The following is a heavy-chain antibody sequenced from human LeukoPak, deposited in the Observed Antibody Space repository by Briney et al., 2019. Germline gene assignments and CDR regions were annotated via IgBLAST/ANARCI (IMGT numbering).Heavy chain of an antibody. CDR3: ARELAAAGTFYFDY. CDR1: GGSISSHY. Sequence: SETLSLTCTVSGGSISSHYWSWIRQPPGKGLEWIGYIYYSGSTNYNPSLKSRVTISVDTSKNQFSLKLSSVTAADTAVYYCARELAAAGTFYFDYWGQGTLVTVSS. J-gene: IGHJ4*02. CDR2: IYYSGST. V-gene: IGHV4-59*11. D-gene: IGHD6-13*01.